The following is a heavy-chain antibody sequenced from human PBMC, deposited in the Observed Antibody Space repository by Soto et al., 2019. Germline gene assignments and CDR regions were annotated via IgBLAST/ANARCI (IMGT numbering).Heavy chain of an antibody. D-gene: IGHD5-12*01. CDR3: ARHGRMATITDWFDP. Sequence: AESLNISCKASGYSFTNFWIGWVRQMPGKGLEYMGVIYPGDSETRYSPSFQGQVTISADKSINTAYLHWSSLKASDTAIYYCARHGRMATITDWFDPWGQGTLFTVPS. CDR1: GYSFTNFW. CDR2: IYPGDSET. V-gene: IGHV5-51*01. J-gene: IGHJ5*02.